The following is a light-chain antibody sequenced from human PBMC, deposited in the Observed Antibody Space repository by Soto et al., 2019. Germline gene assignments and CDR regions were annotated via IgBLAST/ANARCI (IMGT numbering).Light chain of an antibody. V-gene: IGLV1-51*01. CDR3: GSWDSSLSAYV. J-gene: IGLJ1*01. Sequence: QSVLTQPPSVSAAPGQKVTISCSGSSSNIGGNSVSWYQQLPGTAPKLLIYDDNKRPSGIPDRFSGSKSGTSATLGITGFQTGDEADYYCGSWDSSLSAYVFGTGTKVA. CDR2: DDN. CDR1: SSNIGGNS.